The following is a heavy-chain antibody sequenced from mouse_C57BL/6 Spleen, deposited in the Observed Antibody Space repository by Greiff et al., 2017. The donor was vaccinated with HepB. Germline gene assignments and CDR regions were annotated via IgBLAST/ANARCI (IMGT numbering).Heavy chain of an antibody. Sequence: EVKLMESGGGLVKPGGSLKLSCAASGFTFSSYAMSWVRQTPEKRLEWVATISDGGSYTYYPDNVKGRFTISRDNAKNNLYLQMSHLKSEDTAMYFCARDGGLRAGDYFDYWGKGTTLTV. D-gene: IGHD2-2*01. V-gene: IGHV5-4*01. CDR2: ISDGGSYT. J-gene: IGHJ2*01. CDR3: ARDGGLRAGDYFDY. CDR1: GFTFSSYA.